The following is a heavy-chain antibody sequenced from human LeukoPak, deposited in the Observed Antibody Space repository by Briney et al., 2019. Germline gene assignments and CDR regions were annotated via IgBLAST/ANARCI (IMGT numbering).Heavy chain of an antibody. Sequence: ASVKVSCTASGYTFTSNGISWVRQAPGQGLEWMGWISAYNGNTNYGQKLKGRVTMTTDTSTSTAYMELRSLRSDDTAVYYCARVLGTYGPVQHPDYWGQGTLVTVSS. CDR2: ISAYNGNT. V-gene: IGHV1-18*01. CDR1: GYTFTSNG. D-gene: IGHD7-27*01. J-gene: IGHJ4*02. CDR3: ARVLGTYGPVQHPDY.